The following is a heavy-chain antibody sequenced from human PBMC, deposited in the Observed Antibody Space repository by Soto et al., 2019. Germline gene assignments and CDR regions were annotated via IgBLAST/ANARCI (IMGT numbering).Heavy chain of an antibody. CDR3: ARDVSLNYYDGTFSYYAMDV. J-gene: IGHJ6*02. V-gene: IGHV1-69*01. Sequence: QVQLVQSGAEVRKPGSSVKVSCKASGDTFSSQAISWVRQAPGQGLEWMGGIITFFKATNYAQKFQGRVTITADDSTSTAYMELYSLRSEDTAVYYCARDVSLNYYDGTFSYYAMDVWGQGTTVTVSS. CDR2: IITFFKAT. CDR1: GDTFSSQA. D-gene: IGHD3-16*01.